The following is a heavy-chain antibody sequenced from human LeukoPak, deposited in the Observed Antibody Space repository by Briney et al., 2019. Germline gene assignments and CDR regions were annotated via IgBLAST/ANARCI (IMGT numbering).Heavy chain of an antibody. CDR1: GFTVSSNY. Sequence: GGSLRLSCAASGFTVSSNYMTWVRQAPWKGLEWISVIYTDGGTYYADSVKGRFTISRDNSGDTLYLQMNSLRAEDTAVYYCVRDPSGSGFAFDSWGQGALVTVSS. CDR3: VRDPSGSGFAFDS. CDR2: IYTDGGT. V-gene: IGHV3-53*01. J-gene: IGHJ4*02. D-gene: IGHD1-1*01.